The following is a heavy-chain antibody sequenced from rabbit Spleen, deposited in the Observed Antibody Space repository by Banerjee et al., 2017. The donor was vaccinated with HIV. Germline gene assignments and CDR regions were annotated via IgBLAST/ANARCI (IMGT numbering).Heavy chain of an antibody. CDR2: IDAGSSGFT. V-gene: IGHV1S40*01. J-gene: IGHJ6*01. D-gene: IGHD8-1*01. CDR1: GVSFSGSSY. CDR3: ARDTGSSFSSYGMDL. Sequence: QQLEESGGDLVKPGASLTLTCIASGVSFSGSSYMCWVRQAPGKGLEWIACIDAGSSGFTYFASWAKGRFTCSKTSSTTVTLQMTSLTVADTATYFCARDTGSSFSSYGMDLWGPGTLVTVS.